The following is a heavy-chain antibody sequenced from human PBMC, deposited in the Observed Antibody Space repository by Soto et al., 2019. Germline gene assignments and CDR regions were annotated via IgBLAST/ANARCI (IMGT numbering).Heavy chain of an antibody. CDR1: GGSISSGGYY. CDR2: IYYGGST. J-gene: IGHJ4*02. V-gene: IGHV4-30-4*08. CDR3: ASRHSSPYFDY. D-gene: IGHD6-13*01. Sequence: PSETLSLTCTVSGGSISSGGYYWSWIRQHPGKGLEWIGYIYYGGSTYYNPSLKSRVTISVDTSKNQFSLKLNSVTAADTAVYYCASRHSSPYFDYWGQGTLVTVSS.